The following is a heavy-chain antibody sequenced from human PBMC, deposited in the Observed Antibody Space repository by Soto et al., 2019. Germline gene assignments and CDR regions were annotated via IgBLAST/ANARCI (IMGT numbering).Heavy chain of an antibody. Sequence: QVQLVESGGGVVQPGRSLRLSCAASGFTVSTYAMHWVRQAPGKGLQWVAVISYDGSNTYYADSVKGRFTISRDNSNNTIYLQMNSLRTDDTAVYYFARDWVSNWDTRYRWDCWGQGTLVTVSS. D-gene: IGHD2-8*02. CDR2: ISYDGSNT. CDR3: ARDWVSNWDTRYRWDC. J-gene: IGHJ4*02. CDR1: GFTVSTYA. V-gene: IGHV3-30-3*01.